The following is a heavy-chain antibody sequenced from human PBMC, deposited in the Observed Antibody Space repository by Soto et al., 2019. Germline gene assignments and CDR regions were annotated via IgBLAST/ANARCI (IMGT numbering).Heavy chain of an antibody. Sequence: QVQLVQSGAEVKKPGSSVKVSCKASGGTFSSYAISWVRQAPGQGFEGLGGIIPISDTTNYAQKFQGRVTITADESTSTAYMELSSLRSEDTAVYYCARSQGSSTSLEIYYYYYYGMDVWGQGTTVTVSS. D-gene: IGHD2-2*01. V-gene: IGHV1-69*01. CDR3: ARSQGSSTSLEIYYYYYYGMDV. CDR1: GGTFSSYA. J-gene: IGHJ6*02. CDR2: IIPISDTT.